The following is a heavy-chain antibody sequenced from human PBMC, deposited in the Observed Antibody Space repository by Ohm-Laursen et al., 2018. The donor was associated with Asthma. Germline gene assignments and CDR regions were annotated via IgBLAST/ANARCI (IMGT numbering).Heavy chain of an antibody. CDR3: ARDDCTGGVCYGRPYYYYGMDV. J-gene: IGHJ6*02. V-gene: IGHV4-39*07. D-gene: IGHD2-8*02. Sequence: SDTLSLTCIVSGGSFSTSSRSYWGWIRQPPGKGLEWIGEINHSGSTNYNPSLKSRVTISVDTSKNQFSLKLSSVTAADTAVYYCARDDCTGGVCYGRPYYYYGMDVWGQGTTVTVSS. CDR2: INHSGST. CDR1: GGSFSTSSRSY.